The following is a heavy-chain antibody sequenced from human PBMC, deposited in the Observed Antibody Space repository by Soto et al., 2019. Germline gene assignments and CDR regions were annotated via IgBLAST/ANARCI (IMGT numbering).Heavy chain of an antibody. CDR2: IDPSSSYI. Sequence: GGSLRLSCAASGFTFSSCTMHWVRQAAGKGLEWVSSIDPSSSYIYYADSLKGRFTISRDNAKNSLYLQMNSLRDEDTAVYYCARDLGTGYFRNGMDVWGQGTTVTVSS. CDR1: GFTFSSCT. CDR3: ARDLGTGYFRNGMDV. D-gene: IGHD3-9*01. V-gene: IGHV3-21*01. J-gene: IGHJ6*02.